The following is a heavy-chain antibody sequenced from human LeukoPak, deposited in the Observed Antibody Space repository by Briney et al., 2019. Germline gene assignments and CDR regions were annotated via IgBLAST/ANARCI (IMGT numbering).Heavy chain of an antibody. CDR3: AGARSGYDPTNFDY. J-gene: IGHJ4*02. D-gene: IGHD5-12*01. CDR2: IYYSGST. Sequence: PSETLSLTCAVYGGSFSSYYWGWIRQPPGKGLEWIGSIYYSGSTYYNPSLKSRVTISVDTSKNQFSLKLSSVTAADTAVYYCAGARSGYDPTNFDYWGQGTLVTVSS. CDR1: GGSFSSYY. V-gene: IGHV4-39*01.